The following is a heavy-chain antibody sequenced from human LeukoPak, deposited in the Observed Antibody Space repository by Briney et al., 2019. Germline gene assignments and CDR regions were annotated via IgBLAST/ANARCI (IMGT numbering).Heavy chain of an antibody. CDR2: INPGGGNT. V-gene: IGHV1-46*01. Sequence: ASVKVSCKASRYTFTSYYIYWVRQAPGQGLEWMGLINPGGGNTNYAQKFQGRVTMTRDMSTSTVYMGLSSLTSEDTAVYYCARGQRPIRVVTSELFDYWGQGTLVTVSS. CDR3: ARGQRPIRVVTSELFDY. CDR1: RYTFTSYY. D-gene: IGHD3-3*01. J-gene: IGHJ4*02.